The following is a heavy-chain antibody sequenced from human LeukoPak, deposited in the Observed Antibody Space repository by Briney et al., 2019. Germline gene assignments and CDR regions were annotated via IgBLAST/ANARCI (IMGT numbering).Heavy chain of an antibody. V-gene: IGHV3-21*01. CDR2: ISSSRSYI. CDR1: VFTFSSYS. J-gene: IGHJ4*02. CDR3: ARGIAVAGFDY. Sequence: GGSLRLSCAASVFTFSSYSMNCVRQAPGKGLEWVSDISSSRSYIYYADSVEGRFTNYRDHPKHTMYRQKNSLREEDTAVYYCARGIAVAGFDYWGQGTLVTVSS. D-gene: IGHD6-19*01.